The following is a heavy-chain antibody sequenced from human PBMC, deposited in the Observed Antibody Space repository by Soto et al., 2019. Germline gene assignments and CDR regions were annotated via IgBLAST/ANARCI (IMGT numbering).Heavy chain of an antibody. Sequence: GASQKISCEGSGFNYTSSWINWERQMHGKGLEWMGNIDPGDSYTNYSPSFQGHVTISCDKSINTAYLQWSSLEASDTAMYYCAWSPTGTAPHYFDYWGQGTLVTVSS. CDR2: IDPGDSYT. V-gene: IGHV5-10-1*01. D-gene: IGHD1-1*01. J-gene: IGHJ4*01. CDR1: GFNYTSSW. CDR3: AWSPTGTAPHYFDY.